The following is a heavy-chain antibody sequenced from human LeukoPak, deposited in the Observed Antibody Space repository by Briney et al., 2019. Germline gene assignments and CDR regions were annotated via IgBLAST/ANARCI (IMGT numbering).Heavy chain of an antibody. CDR1: GFTFSSYS. J-gene: IGHJ4*02. Sequence: PGGSLRLSCAASGFTFSSYSMNWVRQAPGKGLEWVSSISSSSSYIYYADSVKGRFTISRDNAKNSLYLQMNSLRAADTAVYYCAIAVEMATTRFDYWGQGTLVTVSS. D-gene: IGHD5-24*01. CDR2: ISSSSSYI. CDR3: AIAVEMATTRFDY. V-gene: IGHV3-21*01.